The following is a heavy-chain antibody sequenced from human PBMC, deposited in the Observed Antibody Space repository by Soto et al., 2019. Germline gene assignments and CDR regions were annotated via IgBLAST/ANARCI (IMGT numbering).Heavy chain of an antibody. J-gene: IGHJ4*02. CDR2: IIPIFGTA. Sequence: SVKVSCKASGGTFSSYAISWVRQAPGQGLEWMGGIIPIFGTANYAQKFQGRVTITADESTSTAYMELSSLRSEDTAVYYCATRTSGRVSFFDYWGQGTLVTVSS. CDR3: ATRTSGRVSFFDY. D-gene: IGHD1-26*01. CDR1: GGTFSSYA. V-gene: IGHV1-69*13.